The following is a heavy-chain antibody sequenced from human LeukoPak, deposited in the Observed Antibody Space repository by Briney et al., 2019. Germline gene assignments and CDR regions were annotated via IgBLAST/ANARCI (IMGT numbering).Heavy chain of an antibody. CDR3: ARSPYCGGDCYFPESGGFDY. Sequence: SVKVSCKASGGTLSNYAITWVRQAPGHGLEWMGGIIPIFGTGSYAQKFQGRVTITTDEFTSTVYMEVSRLTSEDTAVYYCARSPYCGGDCYFPESGGFDYWGQGTLVTVSS. J-gene: IGHJ4*02. CDR1: GGTLSNYA. V-gene: IGHV1-69*05. CDR2: IIPIFGTG. D-gene: IGHD2-21*02.